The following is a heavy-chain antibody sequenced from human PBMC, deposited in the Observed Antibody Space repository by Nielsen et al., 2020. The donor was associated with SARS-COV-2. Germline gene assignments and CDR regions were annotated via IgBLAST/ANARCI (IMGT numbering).Heavy chain of an antibody. V-gene: IGHV4-30-4*01. CDR2: IYYSGST. D-gene: IGHD3-3*01. J-gene: IGHJ6*02. CDR3: ARGANYDFWSGYYYYGMDV. Sequence: RQAPGKGLEWIGYIYYSGSTYYNPSLKSRVTISVDTSKNQFSLKLSSVTAADTAVYYCARGANYDFWSGYYYYGMDVWGQGTTVTVSS.